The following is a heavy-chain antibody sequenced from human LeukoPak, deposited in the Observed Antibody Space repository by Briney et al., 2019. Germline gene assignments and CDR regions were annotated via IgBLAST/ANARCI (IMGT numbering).Heavy chain of an antibody. D-gene: IGHD3-22*01. J-gene: IGHJ4*02. Sequence: GGSLRLSCVASGISFSSYWMAWVRQAPRKGLEWVANIKYDGTHEFYADSVKGRFTISRDNAKNSLFLEMNSLRADDTAVYFCASSHDSSGNDWGQGTLVTVSS. CDR1: GISFSSYW. CDR3: ASSHDSSGND. CDR2: IKYDGTHE. V-gene: IGHV3-7*01.